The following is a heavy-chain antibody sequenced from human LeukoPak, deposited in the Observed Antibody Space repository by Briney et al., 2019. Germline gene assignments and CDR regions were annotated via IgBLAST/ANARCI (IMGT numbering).Heavy chain of an antibody. Sequence: GSLRLSCAASGFTFSDYYWTWIRQPPGKGLEWIAFIHSSGSTNYNPSLKSRVIISVDTSRSQLSLKLSSVTAADTAVYYCARIEGDNSLDYWGQGTLVTVSS. D-gene: IGHD3-16*01. CDR3: ARIEGDNSLDY. CDR2: IHSSGST. J-gene: IGHJ4*02. V-gene: IGHV4-59*01. CDR1: GFTFSDYY.